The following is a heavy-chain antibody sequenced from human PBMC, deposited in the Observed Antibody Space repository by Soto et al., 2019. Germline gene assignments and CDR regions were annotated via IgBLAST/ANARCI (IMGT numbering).Heavy chain of an antibody. CDR1: GFTFGDYA. CDR2: ISWNSGSI. Sequence: EVQLVESGGGLVQPGRSLRLSCAASGFTFGDYAMHWVRQAPGKGLEWVSGISWNSGSIGYADSVKGRFTISRDNAKNSLYLQVNSLRAEDTALYYCVKDKRRYCSGGSCHYRDFWGQGTLVTVSS. D-gene: IGHD2-15*01. CDR3: VKDKRRYCSGGSCHYRDF. J-gene: IGHJ4*02. V-gene: IGHV3-9*01.